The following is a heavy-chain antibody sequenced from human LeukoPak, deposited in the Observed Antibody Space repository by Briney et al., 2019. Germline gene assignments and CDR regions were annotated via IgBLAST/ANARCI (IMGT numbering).Heavy chain of an antibody. J-gene: IGHJ4*02. D-gene: IGHD3-22*01. Sequence: GRSLGLSCAASGFTFSNSPMHWVRRAPGKGLEWVAVISPHSDIKNYADSVKDRFTISRDNSKNTLDLQMNSLRAEDTAVYYCAREGGSSGYAGYFDYWGQGGLVTVSS. CDR2: ISPHSDIK. CDR1: GFTFSNSP. CDR3: AREGGSSGYAGYFDY. V-gene: IGHV3-30*04.